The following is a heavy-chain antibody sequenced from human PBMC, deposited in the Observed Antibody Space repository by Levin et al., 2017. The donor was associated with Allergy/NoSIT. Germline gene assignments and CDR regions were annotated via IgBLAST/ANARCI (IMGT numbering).Heavy chain of an antibody. CDR3: ARGFHGSGSYHNVRKYYYYYMDV. J-gene: IGHJ6*03. D-gene: IGHD3-10*01. CDR2: MYPSGST. V-gene: IGHV4-61*02. Sequence: SETLSLTCTVSGASISSGTYYWNWIRLPAGKGLEWIGRMYPSGSTNYNPSLESRVTMSVDTSKNQFSLNLSSVTAADTAVYYCARGFHGSGSYHNVRKYYYYYMDVWGKGTTVTVSS. CDR1: GASISSGTYY.